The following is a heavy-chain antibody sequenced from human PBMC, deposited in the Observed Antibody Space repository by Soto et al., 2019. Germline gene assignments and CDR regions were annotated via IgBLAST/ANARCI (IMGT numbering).Heavy chain of an antibody. V-gene: IGHV3-74*01. D-gene: IGHD4-17*01. Sequence: GGFLRLSCAASGFTFSSYWMHWVRQAPGKGLVWVSRINSDGSSTSYADSVKGRFTISRDNAKNTLYLQMNSLRAEYTAVYYCARGHYGDYVASDFDYLGQGTLVTVAS. CDR1: GFTFSSYW. J-gene: IGHJ4*02. CDR2: INSDGSST. CDR3: ARGHYGDYVASDFDY.